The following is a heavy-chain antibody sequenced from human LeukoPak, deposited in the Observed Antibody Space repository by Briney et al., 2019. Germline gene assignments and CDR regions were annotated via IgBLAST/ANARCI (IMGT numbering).Heavy chain of an antibody. Sequence: QPGGSLRLSCAASGFTVSSNYMSWVRQAPGKGLEWVSYISSTGSNIYYADSVKGRFTISRDNAKNSLYLLMNSLRTENTAVYYCAATYYYDGSGDYWGQGTLVTVSS. V-gene: IGHV3-48*03. J-gene: IGHJ4*02. CDR2: ISSTGSNI. CDR1: GFTVSSNY. D-gene: IGHD3-22*01. CDR3: AATYYYDGSGDY.